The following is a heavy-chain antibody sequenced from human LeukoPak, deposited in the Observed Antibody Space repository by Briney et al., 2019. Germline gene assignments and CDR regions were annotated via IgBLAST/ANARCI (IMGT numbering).Heavy chain of an antibody. J-gene: IGHJ4*02. CDR1: GGFISGSNYY. CDR2: VWHSGAT. CDR3: AVYGANSVCHF. Sequence: SETLSLTCTVSGGFISGSNYYWGWNRQSPGKGLEWIASVWHSGATYFNPPLRSRVTMSVDTSKNQFSLNLNSVTAADTAVYYCAVYGANSVCHFWGQGTQVTVSS. V-gene: IGHV4-39*01. D-gene: IGHD4-23*01.